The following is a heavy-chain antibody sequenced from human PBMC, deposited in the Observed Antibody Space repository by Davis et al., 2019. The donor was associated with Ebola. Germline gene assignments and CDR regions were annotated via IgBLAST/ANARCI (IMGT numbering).Heavy chain of an antibody. CDR1: GGSFSGYY. CDR2: INHSGST. CDR3: ASRDFWRNGDY. D-gene: IGHD3-3*01. Sequence: SETLSLTCAVYGGSFSGYYWSWIRQPPGKGLEWIGKINHSGSTNYNPSLKSRVTISVDTSKNQFSLKLSSVTAADTAVYYCASRDFWRNGDYWGQGTLVTVSS. J-gene: IGHJ4*02. V-gene: IGHV4-34*01.